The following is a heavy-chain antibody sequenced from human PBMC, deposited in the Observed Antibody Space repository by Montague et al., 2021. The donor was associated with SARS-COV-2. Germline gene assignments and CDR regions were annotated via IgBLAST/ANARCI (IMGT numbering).Heavy chain of an antibody. D-gene: IGHD3-3*01. V-gene: IGHV4-4*07. Sequence: SETLSLTCTVSGGSISSYYWSWIRQPAGKGLEWIGRIYTSGSTNYNPSLKSRVTMSVDTSKNQFSLKLSSVTAADTAVYYCAREGGITIFGVVIGSPDYCYMDVGGKGTTVTVSS. CDR1: GGSISSYY. CDR3: AREGGITIFGVVIGSPDYCYMDV. J-gene: IGHJ6*03. CDR2: IYTSGST.